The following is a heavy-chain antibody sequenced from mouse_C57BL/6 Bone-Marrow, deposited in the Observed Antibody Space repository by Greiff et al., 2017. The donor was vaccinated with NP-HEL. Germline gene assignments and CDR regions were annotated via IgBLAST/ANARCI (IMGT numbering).Heavy chain of an antibody. CDR2: ISSGGSYT. V-gene: IGHV5-6*01. CDR3: ARYYGSSPYYFDY. Sequence: EVMLVESGGDLVKPGGSLKLSCAASGFTFSSYGMSWVRQTPDKRLEWVATISSGGSYTYYPDSVKGRFTISRDNAKNTLYLQMSSLKSEDTAMYYCARYYGSSPYYFDYWGQGTTLTVSS. D-gene: IGHD1-1*01. CDR1: GFTFSSYG. J-gene: IGHJ2*01.